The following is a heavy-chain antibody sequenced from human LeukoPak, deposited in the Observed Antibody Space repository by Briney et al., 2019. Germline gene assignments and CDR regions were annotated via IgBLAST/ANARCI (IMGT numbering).Heavy chain of an antibody. V-gene: IGHV3-23*01. J-gene: IGHJ4*02. CDR2: ISGSGGST. Sequence: GGSLRLSCAASGFTFSSYAMSWVRQAPGKGLEWVSAISGSGGSTYYADSVKGRFTIPRDNSKNTLYLQMNSLRAEDTAVYYCAKDRRFYYYGSGRFDYWGQGTLVTVSS. CDR3: AKDRRFYYYGSGRFDY. D-gene: IGHD3-10*01. CDR1: GFTFSSYA.